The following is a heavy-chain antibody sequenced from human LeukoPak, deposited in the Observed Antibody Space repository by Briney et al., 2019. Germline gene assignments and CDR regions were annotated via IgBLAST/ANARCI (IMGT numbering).Heavy chain of an antibody. CDR2: ISWNSGSI. J-gene: IGHJ6*03. CDR3: ARDGFDYTFTSGYYYYYMDV. D-gene: IGHD4-11*01. V-gene: IGHV3-9*01. CDR1: GFTFDDYA. Sequence: PGRSLRLSCAASGFTFDDYAMHWVRQAPGKGLEWVSGISWNSGSIGYADSVKGRFTISRDNSKNTLYLQMNSLRAEDTAVYYCARDGFDYTFTSGYYYYYMDVWGKGTTVTVSS.